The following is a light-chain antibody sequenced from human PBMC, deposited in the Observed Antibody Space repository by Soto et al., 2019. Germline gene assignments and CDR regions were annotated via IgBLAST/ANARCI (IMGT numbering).Light chain of an antibody. CDR2: DAS. CDR3: QQGYSNPWT. CDR1: QSIGSW. J-gene: IGKJ1*01. V-gene: IGKV1-5*01. Sequence: DIQMTQSPSTLSASVGDRVTITCRASQSIGSWLAWYQQKPGKAPKLLIYDASSLESGVPSRFSGSGSGTDFTLTISCLQSEDFATYYCQQGYSNPWTFGQGTKVDIK.